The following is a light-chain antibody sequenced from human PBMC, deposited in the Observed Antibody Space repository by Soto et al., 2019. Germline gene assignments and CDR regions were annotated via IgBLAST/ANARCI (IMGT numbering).Light chain of an antibody. CDR2: TNT. J-gene: IGLJ3*02. CDR3: AAWDDSLNGWV. Sequence: VLTQPPSASGTPGQRVTISCSGSSSNIGSNTVNWYQQLPGTAPKLLIYTNTQRPSGVPDRFSGSKSGTSASLAISGLQSEDDADYYCAAWDDSLNGWVFGGGTKLTVL. CDR1: SSNIGSNT. V-gene: IGLV1-44*01.